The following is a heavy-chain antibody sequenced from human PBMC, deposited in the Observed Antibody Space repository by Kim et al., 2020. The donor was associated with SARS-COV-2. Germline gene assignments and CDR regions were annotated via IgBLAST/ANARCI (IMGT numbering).Heavy chain of an antibody. CDR3: ARNQGFNSFDY. V-gene: IGHV3-74*01. J-gene: IGHJ4*02. Sequence: SKNYAGSVKGRFTISRDNAKNTLYLQMNSLRAEDTAVYYCARNQGFNSFDYWGQGTLVTVSS. CDR2: SK.